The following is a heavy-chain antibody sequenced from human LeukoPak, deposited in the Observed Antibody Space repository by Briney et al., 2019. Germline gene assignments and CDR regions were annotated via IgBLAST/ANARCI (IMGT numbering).Heavy chain of an antibody. CDR1: GGYISSYY. D-gene: IGHD3-22*01. V-gene: IGHV4-59*01. Sequence: SETLSLTCTVSGGYISSYYWSWIRQPPGKGLEWIGYIYYSGSSNYNPSLKSRVTISVDTSKNQISLKLSSVTAADTAVYYCARDGYYYDSSGYYYFHWFDPWGQGTLVTVSS. CDR3: ARDGYYYDSSGYYYFHWFDP. J-gene: IGHJ5*02. CDR2: IYYSGSS.